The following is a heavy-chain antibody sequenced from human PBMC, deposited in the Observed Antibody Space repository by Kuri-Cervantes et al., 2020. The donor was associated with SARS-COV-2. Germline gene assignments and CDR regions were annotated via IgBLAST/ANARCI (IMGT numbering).Heavy chain of an antibody. CDR3: ARDWADYYGSGFDY. Sequence: GESLKISCAASGFTFSSYATHWVRQAPGKGLEWVAVISYDGSNKYYADSVKGRFTISRDNSKNTLYLQMNSLRSEDTAVYYCARDWADYYGSGFDYWGQGTLVTVSS. J-gene: IGHJ4*02. CDR1: GFTFSSYA. D-gene: IGHD3-10*01. CDR2: ISYDGSNK. V-gene: IGHV3-30-3*01.